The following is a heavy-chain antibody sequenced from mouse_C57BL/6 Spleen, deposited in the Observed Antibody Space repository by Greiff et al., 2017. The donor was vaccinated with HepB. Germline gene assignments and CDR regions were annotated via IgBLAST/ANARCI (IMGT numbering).Heavy chain of an antibody. J-gene: IGHJ4*01. CDR3: ARRGDYDGGDYYAMDY. D-gene: IGHD2-4*01. V-gene: IGHV5-6*01. CDR2: ISSGGSYT. Sequence: EVQLVESGGDLVKPGGSLKLSCAASGFTFSSYGMSWVRQTPDKRLEWVATISSGGSYTYYPDSVKGRFTISRDNAKNTLYLQMSSLKSEATAMYYWARRGDYDGGDYYAMDYWGQGTSVTVSS. CDR1: GFTFSSYG.